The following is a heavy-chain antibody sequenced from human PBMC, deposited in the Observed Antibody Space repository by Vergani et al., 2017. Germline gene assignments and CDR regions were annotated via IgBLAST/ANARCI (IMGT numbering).Heavy chain of an antibody. J-gene: IGHJ6*02. Sequence: QVQLVESGGGVVQPGRSLRLSCAASGFTFSSYGMHWVRQAPGKGLEWVAVIWYDGSNKYYADSVKGRFTISRDNSKNTLYLQMNSLRAEDTAVYYCAKDGRSSGWYPPDYYYGMDVWGQGTTVTVSS. CDR2: IWYDGSNK. CDR1: GFTFSSYG. CDR3: AKDGRSSGWYPPDYYYGMDV. D-gene: IGHD6-19*01. V-gene: IGHV3-33*06.